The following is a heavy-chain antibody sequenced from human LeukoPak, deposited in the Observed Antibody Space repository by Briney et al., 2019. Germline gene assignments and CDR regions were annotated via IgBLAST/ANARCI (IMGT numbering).Heavy chain of an antibody. Sequence: GGSLRLSCAAFGVTVSGYWMNWVRQAPGKGLVWVARINSDGSSTSHADSVKGRFTISRDNAKNILYLQMNSLRVDDTAVYYSARDPKYGDLDYWGQGTLVTVSS. J-gene: IGHJ4*02. V-gene: IGHV3-74*01. D-gene: IGHD4-17*01. CDR1: GVTVSGYW. CDR2: INSDGSST. CDR3: ARDPKYGDLDY.